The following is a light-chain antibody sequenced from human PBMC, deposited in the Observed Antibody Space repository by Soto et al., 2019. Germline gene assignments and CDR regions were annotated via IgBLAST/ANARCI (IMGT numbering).Light chain of an antibody. CDR1: HYISNY. CDR2: AVS. J-gene: IGKJ1*01. CDR3: QQYNSYPWT. Sequence: DIQMTQSPSSLSASVGDRVTITCRASHYISNYLAWFQQKPGKAPTSLMYAVSYLQSGVPSKFSGSGSGTEFNLTISSLQTEDFATYYCQQYNSYPWTFVQGTKVDLK. V-gene: IGKV1-16*02.